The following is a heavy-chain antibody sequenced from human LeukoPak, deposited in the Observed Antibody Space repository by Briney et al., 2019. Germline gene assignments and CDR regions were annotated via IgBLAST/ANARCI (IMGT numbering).Heavy chain of an antibody. CDR1: GGTFSSYA. Sequence: GSSVKVSCKASGGTFSSYAISWVRQAPGQGLEWMGRIIPVFGTANYAQKFQGRVTITTDESTSTAYMELSSLRSEDTAVYYCATRGLVVVAGGGDYWGQGTLVTVSS. V-gene: IGHV1-69*05. CDR3: ATRGLVVVAGGGDY. J-gene: IGHJ4*02. CDR2: IIPVFGTA. D-gene: IGHD2-15*01.